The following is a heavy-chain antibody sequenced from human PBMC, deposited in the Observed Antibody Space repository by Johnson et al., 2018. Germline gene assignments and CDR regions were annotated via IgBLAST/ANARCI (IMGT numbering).Heavy chain of an antibody. D-gene: IGHD3-3*01. CDR3: AREDWSRGDYYYYGMDV. CDR1: GYTFTSYD. V-gene: IGHV1-8*01. J-gene: IGHJ6*02. CDR2: MNPNSGNT. Sequence: QVQLVESGAEVKKPGASVKVSCKASGYTFTSYDINWVRQATGQGLEWMGWMNPNSGNTGYAQKFQGRVTMTRNTSISTAYMELSSLRSEDTAVYDCAREDWSRGDYYYYGMDVWGQGTTVTVSS.